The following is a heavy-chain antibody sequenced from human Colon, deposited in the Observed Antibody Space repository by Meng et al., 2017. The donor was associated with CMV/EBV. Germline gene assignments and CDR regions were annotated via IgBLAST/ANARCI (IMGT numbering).Heavy chain of an antibody. V-gene: IGHV1-2*06. CDR1: GYTFTGYW. Sequence: QVQLVQPGVEVKKPGTSVNLSCKASGYTFTGYWMRWVRQAPGQGLEWMGRIKPSTGDTNYAQNFQGRVTVTRDTSISTVYMEVNSLTSDDTAVYYCTREGFDYWGQGALVTVSS. CDR3: TREGFDY. CDR2: IKPSTGDT. J-gene: IGHJ4*02.